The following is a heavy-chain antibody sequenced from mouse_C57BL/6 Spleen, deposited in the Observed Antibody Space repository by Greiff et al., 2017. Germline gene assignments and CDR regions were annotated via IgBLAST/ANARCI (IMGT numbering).Heavy chain of an antibody. CDR1: GYSITSGYY. CDR2: ISYDGSN. CDR3: ARGGSSHYYAMDY. Sequence: DVKLQESGPGLVKPSQSLSLTCSVTGYSITSGYYWNWIRQFPGNKLEWMGYISYDGSNNYNPSLKNRISITRDTSKNQFFLKLNSVTTEDTATXDCARGGSSHYYAMDYWGQGTSVTVSS. J-gene: IGHJ4*01. D-gene: IGHD1-1*01. V-gene: IGHV3-6*01.